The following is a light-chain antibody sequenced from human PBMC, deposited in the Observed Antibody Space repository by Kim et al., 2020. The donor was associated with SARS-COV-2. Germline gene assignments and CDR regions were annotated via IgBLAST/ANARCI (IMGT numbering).Light chain of an antibody. Sequence: GQSVTMSCTGTSSDVGGYNYGSWYQQHPGKAPKLKIYDVSKRPPGVPDRVSGSKAGNTASLTISGLQAEDEADDYCCSYAGSYTWVFGGGTQLTVL. CDR3: CSYAGSYTWV. CDR1: SSDVGGYNY. CDR2: DVS. J-gene: IGLJ3*02. V-gene: IGLV2-11*01.